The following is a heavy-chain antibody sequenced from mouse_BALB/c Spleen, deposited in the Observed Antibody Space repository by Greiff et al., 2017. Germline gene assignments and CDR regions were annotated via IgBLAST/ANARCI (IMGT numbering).Heavy chain of an antibody. V-gene: IGHV5-6-5*01. CDR1: GFTFSSYA. Sequence: EVKLQESGGGLVKPGGSLKLSCAASGFTFSSYAMSWVRQTPEKRLEWVASISSGGSTYYPDSVKGRFTISRDNARNILYLQMSSLRSEDTAMYYCARSYGLRVYFDYWGQGTTLTVSS. D-gene: IGHD2-2*01. J-gene: IGHJ2*01. CDR2: ISSGGST. CDR3: ARSYGLRVYFDY.